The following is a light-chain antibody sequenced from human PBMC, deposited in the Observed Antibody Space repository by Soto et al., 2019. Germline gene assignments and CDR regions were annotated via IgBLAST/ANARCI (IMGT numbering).Light chain of an antibody. CDR2: SNN. J-gene: IGLJ1*01. V-gene: IGLV1-44*01. Sequence: QSALTQPPSASGTPGQRVIISCSGSSSHIGSNTVNWYQQLPGTAPKLLIYSNNQRPSGVPDRFSGSKSGTSASLAISWLQSEDEADYYCAAWDDSLNGRYVFGTGTKVTVL. CDR3: AAWDDSLNGRYV. CDR1: SSHIGSNT.